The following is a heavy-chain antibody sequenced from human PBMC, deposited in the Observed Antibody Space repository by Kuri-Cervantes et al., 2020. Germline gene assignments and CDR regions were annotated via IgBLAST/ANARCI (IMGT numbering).Heavy chain of an antibody. V-gene: IGHV4-61*01. Sequence: SETLSLTCTVSGGSVSSGSYYWSWIRQPPGKGLEWIGYIYYSGSTNYNPSLKSRVTISVDTSKNQFSLKLSSVTAADTAVYYCAREGVRGAFDYWGQGTLVTVSS. D-gene: IGHD3-10*01. CDR3: AREGVRGAFDY. J-gene: IGHJ4*02. CDR1: GGSVSSGSYY. CDR2: IYYSGST.